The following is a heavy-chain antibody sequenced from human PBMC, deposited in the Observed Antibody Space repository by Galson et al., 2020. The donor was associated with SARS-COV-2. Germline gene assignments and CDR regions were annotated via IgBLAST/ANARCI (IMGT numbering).Heavy chain of an antibody. CDR3: TRDRPAATSPTLSGFDP. J-gene: IGHJ5*02. D-gene: IGHD2-15*01. Sequence: ASVKVSCKASGYTFSDYYIHWVRQAPGQGLEWMGWINPNSGGTKYAQKFQGRVTMTRDTSITTAYMELSWRRSDDTAVYYCTRDRPAATSPTLSGFDPWGQGTLVTVS. CDR2: INPNSGGT. V-gene: IGHV1-2*02. CDR1: GYTFSDYY.